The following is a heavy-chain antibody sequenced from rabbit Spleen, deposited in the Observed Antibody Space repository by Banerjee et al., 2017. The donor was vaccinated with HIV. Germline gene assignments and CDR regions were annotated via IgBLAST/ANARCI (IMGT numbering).Heavy chain of an antibody. CDR2: IYTSSSGNT. CDR1: GLDFSSSYW. V-gene: IGHV1S45*01. CDR3: GRGSATMTMVITGYYLSL. D-gene: IGHD2-1*01. Sequence: QEQLVEYGGDLVQPEGSLTLTCKASGLDFSSSYWICWVRQAPGKGLEWIACIYTSSSGNTYYASWAKGRFTISKTSSTTVTLQMTSLTAADTASYFCGRGSATMTMVITGYYLSLWGQGTLVTVS. J-gene: IGHJ3*01.